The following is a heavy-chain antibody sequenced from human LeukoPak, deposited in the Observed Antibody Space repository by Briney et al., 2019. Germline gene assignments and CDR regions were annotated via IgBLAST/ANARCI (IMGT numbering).Heavy chain of an antibody. CDR1: GFTFSSYS. CDR2: ISSSSSYI. V-gene: IGHV3-21*01. CDR3: ARESPSIWYDSSGYYQGYFDY. Sequence: GGSLRLSCAASGFTFSSYSMNWVRQAPGKGLEWVSSISSSSSYIYYADSVKGRFTISRDNAKNSLYLQMNSLRAEDTAVYYCARESPSIWYDSSGYYQGYFDYWGQGTLVTVSS. D-gene: IGHD3-22*01. J-gene: IGHJ4*02.